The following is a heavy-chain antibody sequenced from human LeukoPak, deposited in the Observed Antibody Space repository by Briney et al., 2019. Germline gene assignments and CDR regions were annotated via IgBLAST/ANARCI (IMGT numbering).Heavy chain of an antibody. CDR1: KFIFNDYT. D-gene: IGHD2-15*01. CDR2: ITWDGGST. J-gene: IGHJ6*03. CDR3: ARGTIGYCTGGGCFPSTDYYYYMDV. V-gene: IGHV3-43*01. Sequence: GGSLRLSCAATSKFIFNDYTMHWVRQAPGKGLEWVSLITWDGGSTSYADSVKGRFTISRDNSKNSLYLQMNSLRTEDTALYYCARGTIGYCTGGGCFPSTDYYYYMDVWGKGTTVTVSS.